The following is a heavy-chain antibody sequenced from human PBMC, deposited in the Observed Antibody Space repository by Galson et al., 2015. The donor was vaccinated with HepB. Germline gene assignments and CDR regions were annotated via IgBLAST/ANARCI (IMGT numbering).Heavy chain of an antibody. CDR2: INPDSGGT. D-gene: IGHD1-1*01. Sequence: SVKVSCKASGYTFTDYYIHWVRQAPGQGLEWMGWINPDSGGTNYAQKFQGRVTMTRDTAISTAYMELSRLRSDDSGVYYCASRTGTLSDLDSWGQGTLLTVSS. CDR3: ASRTGTLSDLDS. CDR1: GYTFTDYY. J-gene: IGHJ4*02. V-gene: IGHV1-2*02.